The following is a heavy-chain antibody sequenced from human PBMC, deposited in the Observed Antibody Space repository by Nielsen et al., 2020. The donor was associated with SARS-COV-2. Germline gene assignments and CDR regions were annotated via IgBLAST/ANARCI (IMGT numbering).Heavy chain of an antibody. V-gene: IGHV4-59*08. J-gene: IGHJ6*03. CDR2: IYYSGST. CDR3: ARQNYSNYARSYYYYYYMDV. Sequence: SETLSLTCTVSGGSISSYYWSWIRQPPGKGLEWIGYIYYSGSTYYNPSLKSRVTISVDTSKNQFSLKLSSVTAADTAVYYCARQNYSNYARSYYYYYYMDVWGKGTTVTVSS. CDR1: GGSISSYY. D-gene: IGHD4-11*01.